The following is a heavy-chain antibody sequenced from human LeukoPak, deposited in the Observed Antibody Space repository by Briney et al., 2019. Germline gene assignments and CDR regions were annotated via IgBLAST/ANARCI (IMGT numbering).Heavy chain of an antibody. D-gene: IGHD6-13*01. CDR2: IIPILGIA. V-gene: IGHV1-69*04. Sequence: SVKVSCKASGGTFSSFAISWVRQAPGQGLEWMGRIIPILGIANYAQKFQGRVTITADKSTSTAYMELSSLRSEDTAVYYCARDRIAASGTWYYGMDVWGQGTTVTVSS. CDR1: GGTFSSFA. CDR3: ARDRIAASGTWYYGMDV. J-gene: IGHJ6*02.